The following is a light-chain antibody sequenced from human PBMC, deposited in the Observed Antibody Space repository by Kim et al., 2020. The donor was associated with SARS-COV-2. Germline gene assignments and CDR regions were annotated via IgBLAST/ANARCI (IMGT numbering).Light chain of an antibody. CDR1: TESVTSSRY. CDR2: DSD. Sequence: PGETVTLTCGSSTESVTSSRYAYWFQQKPGQAPRTLIYDSDNKHSWTPVRFSGSLLGGKAALTLSGAQPEDEAEYFCLLYYGGTWVFGGGTQLTVL. V-gene: IGLV7-46*01. J-gene: IGLJ3*02. CDR3: LLYYGGTWV.